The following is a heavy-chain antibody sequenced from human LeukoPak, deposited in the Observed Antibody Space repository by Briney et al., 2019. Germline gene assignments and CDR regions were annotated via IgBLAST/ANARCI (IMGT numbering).Heavy chain of an antibody. V-gene: IGHV4-30-4*01. CDR2: IYYSGST. Sequence: TSSETLSLTCTVSGGSISSGDYYWSWIRQPPGKGLEWIGYIYYSGSTNYNPSLKSRVTISVDTSKNQFSLKLSSVTAADTAVYYCARHGHYYDSSGYSIDAFDIWGQGTMVTVSS. CDR3: ARHGHYYDSSGYSIDAFDI. J-gene: IGHJ3*02. D-gene: IGHD3-22*01. CDR1: GGSISSGDYY.